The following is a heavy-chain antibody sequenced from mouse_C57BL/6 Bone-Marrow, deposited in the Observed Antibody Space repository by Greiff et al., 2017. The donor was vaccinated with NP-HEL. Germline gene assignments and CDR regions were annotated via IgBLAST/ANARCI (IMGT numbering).Heavy chain of an antibody. Sequence: QVQLQQSGAELARPGASVKLSCKASGYTFTSYGISWVKQRTGQGLEWIGEIYPRSGNTYYNEKFKGNATLTADKSSSTAYMELRSLTSEDSAVYFCARGASPSYYGSSPYAMDYWGQGTSVTVSS. CDR3: ARGASPSYYGSSPYAMDY. J-gene: IGHJ4*01. D-gene: IGHD1-1*01. CDR2: IYPRSGNT. V-gene: IGHV1-81*01. CDR1: GYTFTSYG.